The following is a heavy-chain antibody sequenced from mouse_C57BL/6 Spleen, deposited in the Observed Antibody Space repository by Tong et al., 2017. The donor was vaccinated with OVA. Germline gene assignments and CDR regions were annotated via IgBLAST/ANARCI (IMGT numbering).Heavy chain of an antibody. D-gene: IGHD1-1*01. CDR2: INPGSGGT. Sequence: VQLQESGAELVRPGTSVKVSCKASGYAFTNYLIEWVKQRPGQGLEWIGVINPGSGGTNYNEKFKGKATLTADKSSSTAYMELRSLTSEDSAVYFCARPTTTVVARGYFDVWGTGTTVTVSS. CDR3: ARPTTTVVARGYFDV. J-gene: IGHJ1*03. V-gene: IGHV1-54*01. CDR1: GYAFTNYL.